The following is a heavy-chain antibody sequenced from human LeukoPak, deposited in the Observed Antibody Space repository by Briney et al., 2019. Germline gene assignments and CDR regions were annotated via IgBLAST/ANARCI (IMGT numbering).Heavy chain of an antibody. CDR3: ARLPGPMIADDAFDI. J-gene: IGHJ3*02. D-gene: IGHD3-22*01. CDR1: GGSISSSSYY. V-gene: IGHV4-39*01. Sequence: SETLSLTCTVSGGSISSSSYYWGWIRQPPGKGLEWIGSIYYSGSTYYNPSLKSRVTISVDTSKSQFSLKLSSVTAADTAVYYCARLPGPMIADDAFDIWGQGTMVTVSS. CDR2: IYYSGST.